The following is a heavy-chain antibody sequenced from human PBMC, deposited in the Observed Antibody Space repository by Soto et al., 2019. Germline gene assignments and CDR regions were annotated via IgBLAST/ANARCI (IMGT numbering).Heavy chain of an antibody. CDR1: GFTFSNAW. V-gene: IGHV3-15*07. Sequence: VGSLRLSCAVSGFTFSNAWMNCVRQAPGKGLEWVGRIKSKTDGGTTDYAAPVKGRFTISRDDSKNTLYLQMNSLKTEDTAVYYCTTGYYDSSGYSPDYYYYGMDVWGQGTTVTVSS. J-gene: IGHJ6*02. D-gene: IGHD3-22*01. CDR2: IKSKTDGGTT. CDR3: TTGYYDSSGYSPDYYYYGMDV.